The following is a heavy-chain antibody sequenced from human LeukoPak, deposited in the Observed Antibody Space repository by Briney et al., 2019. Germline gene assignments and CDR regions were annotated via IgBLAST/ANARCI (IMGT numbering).Heavy chain of an antibody. J-gene: IGHJ4*02. Sequence: SETLSLTCTVSGGSISSYYWSWIRQPAGKGLEWIGRIYTSGSTNYNPSLKSRVTMSVDTSKNQFSLKLSSVTAADTAVYYCARLFHYDSSGYFDYWGQGTLVTVSS. CDR2: IYTSGST. D-gene: IGHD3-22*01. CDR1: GGSISSYY. V-gene: IGHV4-4*07. CDR3: ARLFHYDSSGYFDY.